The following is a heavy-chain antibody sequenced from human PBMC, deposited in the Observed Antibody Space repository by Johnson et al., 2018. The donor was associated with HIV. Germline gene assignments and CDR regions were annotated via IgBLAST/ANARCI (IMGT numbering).Heavy chain of an antibody. CDR2: ISYDGSNK. V-gene: IGHV3-30-3*01. CDR1: GFTFSSYA. J-gene: IGHJ3*02. D-gene: IGHD3-10*01. CDR3: ATELKDPI. Sequence: QVQLVESGGGVVQPGRSLRLSCAASGFTFSSYAMHWVRQAPGKGLEWVAVISYDGSNKYYADSVKGRFTISRDNSKNTLYLQMNSLRAEDTAVYYGATELKDPIWGQGTMVTVSS.